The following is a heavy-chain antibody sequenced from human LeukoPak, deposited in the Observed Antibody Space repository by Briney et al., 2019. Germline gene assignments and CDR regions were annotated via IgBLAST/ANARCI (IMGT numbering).Heavy chain of an antibody. D-gene: IGHD4-11*01. CDR2: IYSGGST. CDR1: GFTVSSNY. V-gene: IGHV3-66*01. J-gene: IGHJ6*02. Sequence: GGSLRLSCAASGFTVSSNYMSWVRQAPGKGLEWDSVIYSGGSTYYADSVKDRFTIPRDNSKNTLYLQMNSLRAEDTAVYYCVSLQYAYYYGMDVWGQGTTVTVSS. CDR3: VSLQYAYYYGMDV.